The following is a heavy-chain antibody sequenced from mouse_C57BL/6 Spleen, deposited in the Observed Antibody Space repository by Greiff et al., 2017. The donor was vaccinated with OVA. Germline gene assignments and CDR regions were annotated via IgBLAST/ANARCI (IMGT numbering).Heavy chain of an antibody. CDR1: GYSITSGYY. V-gene: IGHV3-6*01. CDR3: ARDGLLRGAMDY. D-gene: IGHD1-1*01. CDR2: IRNDGSN. J-gene: IGHJ4*01. Sequence: EVQLQQSGPGLVKPSQSLSLTCSVTGYSITSGYYWNWIRQLPGNKLEWMGYIRNDGSNKYNPSLKNRISITRDTSKNQFFLKLNSVTTEDTATYYCARDGLLRGAMDYWGQGTSVTVAS.